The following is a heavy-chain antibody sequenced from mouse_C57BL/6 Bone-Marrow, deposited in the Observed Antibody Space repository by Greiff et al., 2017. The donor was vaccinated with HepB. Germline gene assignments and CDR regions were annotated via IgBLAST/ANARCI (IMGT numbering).Heavy chain of an antibody. CDR2: ISSGSSTI. V-gene: IGHV5-17*01. CDR1: GFTFSDYG. Sequence: EVMLVESGGGLVKPGGSLKLSCAASGFTFSDYGMHWVRQAPEKGLEWVAYISSGSSTIYYADTVKGRFTISRDNAKNTLFLQMTSLRSEDTAMYYCAKNWDEKFAYWGQGTLVTVSA. CDR3: AKNWDEKFAY. D-gene: IGHD4-1*01. J-gene: IGHJ3*01.